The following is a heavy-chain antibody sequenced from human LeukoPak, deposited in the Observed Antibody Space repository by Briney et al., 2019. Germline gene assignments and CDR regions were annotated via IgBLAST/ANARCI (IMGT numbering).Heavy chain of an antibody. CDR1: GFTFGSYE. V-gene: IGHV3-48*03. CDR2: IGTIISTT. J-gene: IGHJ4*02. CDR3: ARSVYDLRGQRLVPGLDY. Sequence: PAGSLRLSCAASGFTFGSYEMNWVRQAPGKGLEWVAYIGTIISTTYYADSVKGRFTVSRDDAKSSLYLQMSSLRAEDTAIYYCARSVYDLRGQRLVPGLDYWGQGTLVTVSS. D-gene: IGHD6-13*01.